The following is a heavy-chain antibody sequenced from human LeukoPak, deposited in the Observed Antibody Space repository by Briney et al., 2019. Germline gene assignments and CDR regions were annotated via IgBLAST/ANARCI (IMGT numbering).Heavy chain of an antibody. Sequence: ASVKVSCKASGYTFTSYAMHWVRQAPGQRLEWMGWINAGNGNTKYSQKFQGRVTITRDTSASTAYMELSSLRSEDTAVYYCLLSPQLTDFQHWGQGTLVTVSS. CDR2: INAGNGNT. V-gene: IGHV1-3*01. J-gene: IGHJ1*01. CDR3: LLSPQLTDFQH. CDR1: GYTFTSYA. D-gene: IGHD6-13*01.